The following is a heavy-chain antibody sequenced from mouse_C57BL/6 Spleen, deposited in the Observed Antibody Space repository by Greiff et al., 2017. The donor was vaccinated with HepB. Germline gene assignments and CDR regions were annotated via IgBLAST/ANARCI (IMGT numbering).Heavy chain of an antibody. CDR1: GYTFTSYW. V-gene: IGHV1-50*01. Sequence: VQLQQPGAELVKPGASVKLSCKASGYTFTSYWMQWVKQRPGQGLEWIGEIDPSDSYTNYNQKFKGKATLTVDTSSSTAYMQLSSLTSEDSAVYYCARGDPPYAMDYWGQGTSVTVSS. CDR3: ARGDPPYAMDY. CDR2: IDPSDSYT. J-gene: IGHJ4*01.